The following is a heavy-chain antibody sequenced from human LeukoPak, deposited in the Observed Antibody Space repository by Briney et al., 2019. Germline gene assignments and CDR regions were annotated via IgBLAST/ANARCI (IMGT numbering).Heavy chain of an antibody. Sequence: GASVKVSCKASGYTFTGYYMHWVRQAPGQGFEWMGRINPNSGGTNYAQKFQARVAMTRDTSISTAYMELSRLTSDDTAVYFCAREAYCGGDCSISHFDYWGQGTLVTVSS. CDR2: INPNSGGT. CDR3: AREAYCGGDCSISHFDY. J-gene: IGHJ4*02. D-gene: IGHD2-21*02. V-gene: IGHV1-2*06. CDR1: GYTFTGYY.